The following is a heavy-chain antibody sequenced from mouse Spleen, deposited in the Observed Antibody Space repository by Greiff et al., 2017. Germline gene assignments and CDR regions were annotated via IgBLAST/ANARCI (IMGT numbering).Heavy chain of an antibody. D-gene: IGHD1-1*02. J-gene: IGHJ4*01. V-gene: IGHV1-4*02. Sequence: VKLQESGAELMKPGASVKMSCKASGYTFTSYTMHWVKQRPGQGLEWIGYINPSSGYTEYNQKFKDKTTLTADKSSSTAYMQLSSLTSEDSAVYYCARYGYHAMDYWGQGTSVTVSS. CDR3: ARYGYHAMDY. CDR1: GYTFTSYT. CDR2: INPSSGYT.